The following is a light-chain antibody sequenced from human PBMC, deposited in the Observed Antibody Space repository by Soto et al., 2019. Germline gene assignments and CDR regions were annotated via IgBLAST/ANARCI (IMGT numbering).Light chain of an antibody. J-gene: IGKJ1*01. V-gene: IGKV3-20*01. Sequence: EIVLTQSPGTLSLSPGERATLSCRASQSLSSNYVAWYQQKPGQAPRLLIYGASSRATGIPDRFSGSGSGTDFTLTISGLEPEDFAVYHCQQYGGSPRTFGQGTKVEIK. CDR1: QSLSSNY. CDR2: GAS. CDR3: QQYGGSPRT.